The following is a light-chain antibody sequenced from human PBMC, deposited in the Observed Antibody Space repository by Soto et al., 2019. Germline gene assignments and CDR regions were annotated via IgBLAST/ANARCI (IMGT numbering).Light chain of an antibody. Sequence: EIVLTQSPGTLSLSPEERATLSCRASQSVSSSYLAWYQQKPGQAPRLLIYGASSRATGIPDRFSGIESGTEFTVTTRRLEYDDFRVNYCQRCGSSQYT. CDR2: GAS. CDR3: QRCGSSQYT. CDR1: QSVSSSY. V-gene: IGKV3-20*01. J-gene: IGKJ2*01.